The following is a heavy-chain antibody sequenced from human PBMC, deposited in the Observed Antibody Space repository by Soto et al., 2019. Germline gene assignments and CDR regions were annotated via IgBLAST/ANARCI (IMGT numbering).Heavy chain of an antibody. CDR3: ARDRVVVAATYGEDYYYGMDV. CDR1: GYTFTSYG. CDR2: ISAYKGNT. D-gene: IGHD2-15*01. V-gene: IGHV1-18*01. J-gene: IGHJ6*02. Sequence: QVQLVQSGAEVKKPGASVKVSCKASGYTFTSYGISWVRQAPGQGLEGMGWISAYKGNTNYAQKLQGRVTMTTDPSTSTAYMELRSLRSDDTAVYYCARDRVVVAATYGEDYYYGMDVWGQGTTVTVSS.